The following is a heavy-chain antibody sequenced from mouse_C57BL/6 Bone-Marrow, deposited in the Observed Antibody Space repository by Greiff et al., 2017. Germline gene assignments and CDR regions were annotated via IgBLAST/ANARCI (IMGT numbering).Heavy chain of an antibody. CDR3: TTLYYGSEAWFAY. J-gene: IGHJ3*01. CDR1: GFNIKDDY. Sequence: EVKLMESGAELVRPGASVKLSCTASGFNIKDDYMHWVKQRPEQGLEWIGWIDPENGDTEYASKFQGKATITADTSSNTAYLQLSSLTSEDTAVYYCTTLYYGSEAWFAYWGQGTLVTVSA. V-gene: IGHV14-4*01. D-gene: IGHD1-1*01. CDR2: IDPENGDT.